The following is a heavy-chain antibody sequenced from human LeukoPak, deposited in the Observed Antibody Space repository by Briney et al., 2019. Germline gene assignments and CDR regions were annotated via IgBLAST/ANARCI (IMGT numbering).Heavy chain of an antibody. J-gene: IGHJ1*01. D-gene: IGHD3-3*01. Sequence: GGSLRLSCVVSRFTFSSYTMNWVRQGPGKGLEWVSSISGSSADIYYADSVKGRFTISRDNAKNSVYLQMNSLRAEDTSLYYCVLTGYYDFWSGPGQWGQGTLVTVYS. CDR3: VLTGYYDFWSGPGQ. CDR2: ISGSSADI. CDR1: RFTFSSYT. V-gene: IGHV3-21*01.